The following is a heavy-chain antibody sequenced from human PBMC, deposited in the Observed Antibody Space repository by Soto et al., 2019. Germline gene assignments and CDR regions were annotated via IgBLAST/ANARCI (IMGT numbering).Heavy chain of an antibody. V-gene: IGHV1-69*04. CDR2: IIPILGIA. J-gene: IGHJ4*02. CDR3: AREQLHLGELALDY. D-gene: IGHD3-16*01. CDR1: GGTFSSYT. Sequence: SVKVSCKASGGTFSSYTISWVRQAPGQGLEWMGRIIPILGIANYAQKFQGRVTITADKSTSTAYMELSSLRSEDTAVYYCAREQLHLGELALDYWGQGTLVTVSS.